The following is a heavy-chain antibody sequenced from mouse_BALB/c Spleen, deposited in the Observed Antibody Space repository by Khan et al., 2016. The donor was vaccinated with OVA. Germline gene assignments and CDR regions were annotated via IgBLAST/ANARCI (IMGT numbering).Heavy chain of an antibody. CDR3: ARGDFSLRLRGMNY. CDR2: ISTYNGNT. Sequence: QIQLVQSGPEVVRPGVSVKISCKGSGDTFSDYAMHWVKQCHAKSLEWIGVISTYNGNTSYTQKFKGKVTMTVDKSSSTAYLELARLTSEDSAINYCARGDFSLRLRGMNYWGQGTSVTVSS. D-gene: IGHD2-2*01. V-gene: IGHV1S137*01. CDR1: GDTFSDYA. J-gene: IGHJ4*01.